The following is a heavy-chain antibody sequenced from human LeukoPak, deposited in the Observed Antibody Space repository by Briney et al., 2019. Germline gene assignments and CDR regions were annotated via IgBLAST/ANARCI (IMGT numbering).Heavy chain of an antibody. CDR3: ARGRYYGSGSYYNVLDRDY. CDR1: GGSFSGYY. CDR2: INHSGST. Sequence: PSETLSLTCAVYGGSFSGYYWSWIRQPPGKGLEWIGEINHSGSTNYNPSLKSRVTISVDTSKNQFSLKLSSVTAADTAVYYCARGRYYGSGSYYNVLDRDYWGQGTLVTVSS. V-gene: IGHV4-34*01. J-gene: IGHJ4*02. D-gene: IGHD3-10*01.